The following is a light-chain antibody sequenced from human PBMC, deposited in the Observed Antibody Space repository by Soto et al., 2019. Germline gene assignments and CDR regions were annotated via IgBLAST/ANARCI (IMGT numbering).Light chain of an antibody. V-gene: IGLV2-14*01. J-gene: IGLJ1*01. CDR3: TSYTSSSTSYV. Sequence: QSALTQPASVSGSPGQSITISCTGTSSDVGGYNYVSWYQHHPGKAPKLMIYEVSNRPSGVSNRFSGSKSGNTASLTISGLQAEAEADYYCTSYTSSSTSYVFGTGTTLTVL. CDR2: EVS. CDR1: SSDVGGYNY.